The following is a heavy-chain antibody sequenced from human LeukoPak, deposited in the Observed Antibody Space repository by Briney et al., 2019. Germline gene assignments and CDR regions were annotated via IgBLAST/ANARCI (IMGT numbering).Heavy chain of an antibody. J-gene: IGHJ4*02. D-gene: IGHD6-13*01. CDR2: INSDGRNT. V-gene: IGHV3-74*01. CDR1: GFSFSTYL. CDR3: ARVLAQQQGY. Sequence: PGGSLRLSCAASGFSFSTYLMHWVRQAPGKGLVWVSHINSDGRNTTYADSVTGRFTISRDNAKNTLYLQMNSLRAEDTAVYYCARVLAQQQGYWGQGTLVTVSS.